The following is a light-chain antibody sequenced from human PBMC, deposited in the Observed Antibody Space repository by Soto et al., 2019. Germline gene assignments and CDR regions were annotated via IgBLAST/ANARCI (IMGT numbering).Light chain of an antibody. Sequence: EIVLTQSPGTLSLSPGERATLSCRASQSVSSSYLAWYQQKPGQAPWLLIYGASSRATGIPDRFSGSGSRTDFTLTISRLEPEDFAVYYCQQYASSQTFGQGTKVEIK. V-gene: IGKV3-20*01. CDR2: GAS. CDR3: QQYASSQT. J-gene: IGKJ1*01. CDR1: QSVSSSY.